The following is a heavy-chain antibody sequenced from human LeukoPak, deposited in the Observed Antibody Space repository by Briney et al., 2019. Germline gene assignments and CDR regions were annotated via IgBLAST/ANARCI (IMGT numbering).Heavy chain of an antibody. CDR1: GFTFSSYG. V-gene: IGHV3-30*02. J-gene: IGHJ3*02. CDR2: IRYDGSNK. D-gene: IGHD2-2*01. Sequence: PGGSLRLSCAASGFTFSSYGMHWVRQAPGKGLEWVAFIRYDGSNKYYADSVKGRFTISRDNSKNTLYLQMNSLRAEDTAVYYCAKDKDIVVVPAAIPLDAFDIWGQGTMVTVSS. CDR3: AKDKDIVVVPAAIPLDAFDI.